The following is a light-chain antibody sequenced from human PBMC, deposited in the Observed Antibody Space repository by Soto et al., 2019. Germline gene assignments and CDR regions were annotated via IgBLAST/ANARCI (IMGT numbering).Light chain of an antibody. CDR1: QGISSY. Sequence: DIQLTQSPSFLSASLGDRVTITCRASQGISSYLAWYQQKPGKAPKLLIYDASSLESGVPSRFSGYGSGTDFTLSISSLQPEDFATYYCQQADSLPITFGQGTGLEIK. J-gene: IGKJ5*01. V-gene: IGKV1-9*01. CDR2: DAS. CDR3: QQADSLPIT.